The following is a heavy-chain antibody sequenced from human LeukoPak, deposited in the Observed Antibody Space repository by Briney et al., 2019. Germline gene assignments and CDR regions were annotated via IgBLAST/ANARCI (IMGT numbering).Heavy chain of an antibody. Sequence: GRSLRLSCAASGFCFSTFGMHWARRAPGKGLEWVAVIWNDGSKKFYAESVKGRFTISRDKSQNTLYLQMNRLRAEDTAVYYCGRDSLGGDYWGQGTLVTVSS. D-gene: IGHD3-16*01. V-gene: IGHV3-33*08. J-gene: IGHJ4*02. CDR3: GRDSLGGDY. CDR1: GFCFSTFG. CDR2: IWNDGSKK.